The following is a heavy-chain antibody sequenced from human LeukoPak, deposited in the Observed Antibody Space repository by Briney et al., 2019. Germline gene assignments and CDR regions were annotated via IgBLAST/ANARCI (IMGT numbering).Heavy chain of an antibody. Sequence: SETLSLTCTVSGGSISRYYWSWIRQPAGKGLEWIGRIYTSGSTNYNPSLKSRATMSVDTSKKQFSLKLRSVTAADTAVYYCARNGLTAAVPVSYYYYYMDVWGKGTTVTVSS. V-gene: IGHV4-4*07. D-gene: IGHD6-25*01. J-gene: IGHJ6*03. CDR3: ARNGLTAAVPVSYYYYYMDV. CDR1: GGSISRYY. CDR2: IYTSGST.